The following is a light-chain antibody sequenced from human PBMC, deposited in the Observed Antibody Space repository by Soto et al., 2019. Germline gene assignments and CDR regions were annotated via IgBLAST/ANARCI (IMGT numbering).Light chain of an antibody. CDR1: QDIRNN. J-gene: IGKJ4*01. V-gene: IGKV1-33*01. CDR3: QQFDSLLRAT. CDR2: GAS. Sequence: DIQMTQSPSSLSASVRDSVTITCQASQDIRNNLNWYQQKPGQAPKVLIYGASNLVTRVPSRFSGSGSGTHFTFPISNLQPEDIATYYCQQFDSLLRATFGGGTKVEIK.